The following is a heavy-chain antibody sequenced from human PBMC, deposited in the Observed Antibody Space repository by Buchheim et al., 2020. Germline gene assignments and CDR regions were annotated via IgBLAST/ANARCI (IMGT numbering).Heavy chain of an antibody. Sequence: QVQLQESGPGLVKPSETLSLICTVSGGSISSGSYYWSWIRQPAGKGLEWIGRIFTSGSTNYNPSVKSRVTISVDTSKNQFSLKLSSVTAADTAVYYCARGGRSYFDPVDYYYGMDVWGQGTT. J-gene: IGHJ6*02. CDR2: IFTSGST. CDR3: ARGGRSYFDPVDYYYGMDV. D-gene: IGHD3-9*01. CDR1: GGSISSGSYY. V-gene: IGHV4-61*02.